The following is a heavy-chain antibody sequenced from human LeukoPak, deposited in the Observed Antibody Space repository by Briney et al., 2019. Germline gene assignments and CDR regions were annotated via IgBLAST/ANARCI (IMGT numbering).Heavy chain of an antibody. CDR2: NHHSGST. J-gene: IGHJ4*02. CDR1: GYSISCVHY. V-gene: IGHV4-38-2*02. CDR3: ARVRNCGGDCYSSRPGYFDY. D-gene: IGHD2-21*02. Sequence: PSETLSLTCPVSGYSISCVHYWDWIRQHPGTGPNRIRRNHHSGSTYYNPSLKSRVTISVDTSKNQFSLKLSSVTAADTAVYYCARVRNCGGDCYSSRPGYFDYWGQGTLVTVSS.